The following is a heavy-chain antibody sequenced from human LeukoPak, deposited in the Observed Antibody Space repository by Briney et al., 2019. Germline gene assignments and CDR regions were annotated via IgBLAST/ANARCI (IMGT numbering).Heavy chain of an antibody. Sequence: SETLSLTCTVCGGSSSSYYWSWIRQPPGQGLEWIGYIYSSGSTNYNPCLKSRVTISVDTSKNQFSLKLSSVTAADTAVYYCARVVRGYYDSWGQGTLVTVSS. CDR1: GGSSSSYY. J-gene: IGHJ4*02. V-gene: IGHV4-59*01. D-gene: IGHD3-22*01. CDR3: ARVVRGYYDS. CDR2: IYSSGST.